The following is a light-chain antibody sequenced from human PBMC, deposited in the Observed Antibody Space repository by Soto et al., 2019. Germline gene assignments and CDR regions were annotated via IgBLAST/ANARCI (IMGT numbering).Light chain of an antibody. Sequence: QSARTQPASVSGSPEPSITISCTGTSSDIGSYNLVSLYQQHPGKAPKVMIYEATKRPSGVSNRFSGSKSGNTASLTISGLQAEDEADYYCCAYAGSGTVVFGGGTQLNVL. CDR3: CAYAGSGTVV. J-gene: IGLJ3*02. V-gene: IGLV2-23*01. CDR1: SSDIGSYNL. CDR2: EAT.